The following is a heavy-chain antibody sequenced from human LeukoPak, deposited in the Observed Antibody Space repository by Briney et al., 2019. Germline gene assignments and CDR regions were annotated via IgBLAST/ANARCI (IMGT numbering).Heavy chain of an antibody. Sequence: SETLSLTCTVYGGSFTDYFWTWIRQSPGKGLEWIGEITDYTGDTNYNPSLNSRVSISLEKSKNQFSLELRSVTAADTAVYYCARGRIAKIVVVHSFSYGMDVWGQGTTVTVSS. D-gene: IGHD3-22*01. CDR1: GGSFTDYF. CDR2: ITDYTGDT. J-gene: IGHJ6*02. CDR3: ARGRIAKIVVVHSFSYGMDV. V-gene: IGHV4-34*01.